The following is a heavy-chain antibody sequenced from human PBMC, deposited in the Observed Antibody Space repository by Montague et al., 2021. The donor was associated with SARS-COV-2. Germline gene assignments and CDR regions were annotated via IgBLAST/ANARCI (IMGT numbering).Heavy chain of an antibody. V-gene: IGHV4-31*03. J-gene: IGHJ4*02. D-gene: IGHD4-11*01. Sequence: TLSLTCTVSGDSITSGGYLWNWIRQHPGKGLEYIGAISYSGSTYYXPSLTSRVSISMDTSKNAFSLSLHSVTAADTAVYFCAASGRRGYSNPFHHCGRGSLVTVSS. CDR2: ISYSGST. CDR1: GDSITSGGYL. CDR3: AASGRRGYSNPFHH.